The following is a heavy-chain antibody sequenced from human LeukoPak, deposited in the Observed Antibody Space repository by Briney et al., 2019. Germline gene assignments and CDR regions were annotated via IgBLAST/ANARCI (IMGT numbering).Heavy chain of an antibody. V-gene: IGHV1-8*01. D-gene: IGHD6-13*01. CDR2: MNPNSGNT. J-gene: IGHJ4*02. CDR3: AVLVPGLPFDY. Sequence: ASVKVSCKASGYTFTNYDINWVRQATGQGLEWTGWMNPNSGNTGYAQRFQGRLTMTRSTSISTAYMELSSLRTEDTAVYYCAVLVPGLPFDYWGQGTLVTVSS. CDR1: GYTFTNYD.